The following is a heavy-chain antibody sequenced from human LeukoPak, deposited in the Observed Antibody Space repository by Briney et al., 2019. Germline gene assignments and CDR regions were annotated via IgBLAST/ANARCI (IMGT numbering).Heavy chain of an antibody. Sequence: GGSLRLSCAASGFTFSSYAMSWVRQAPGKGLEWVSVISGSGGSTYYADSVKGRLTISRDNSKNTLYLQMNSLRAEDTAVYYCAKHRMTTVTSFDYWGQGTLVTVSS. CDR1: GFTFSSYA. J-gene: IGHJ4*02. V-gene: IGHV3-23*01. CDR3: AKHRMTTVTSFDY. CDR2: ISGSGGST. D-gene: IGHD4-17*01.